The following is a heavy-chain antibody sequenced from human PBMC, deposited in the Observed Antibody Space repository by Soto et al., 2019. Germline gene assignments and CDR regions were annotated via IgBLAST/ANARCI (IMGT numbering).Heavy chain of an antibody. CDR3: AKRYEGQLVPGAFDY. CDR1: GFTFSIYA. D-gene: IGHD6-6*01. J-gene: IGHJ4*02. V-gene: IGHV3-23*01. Sequence: EVQLLESGGGLVQPGGSMRLSCAASGFTFSIYAMSCVRQAPGKGLEWFSALSGSGGSTYYADSVKGRFTISRDNSKNELYLQMNSLRAEDTAVYYCAKRYEGQLVPGAFDYWGQGTLVTVSS. CDR2: LSGSGGST.